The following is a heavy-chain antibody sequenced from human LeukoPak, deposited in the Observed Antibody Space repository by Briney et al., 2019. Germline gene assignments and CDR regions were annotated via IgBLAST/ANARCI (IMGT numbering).Heavy chain of an antibody. V-gene: IGHV4-34*01. J-gene: IGHJ5*02. CDR2: INHSGST. D-gene: IGHD5-12*01. CDR1: GGSFSGYY. Sequence: NPSETLSLTCAVYGGSFSGYYWSWIRQPPGKGLEWIGEINHSGSTNYNPSLKSRVTISVDTSKNQFSLKLSSVTAADTAVYYCARHFSRYSNWFDPWGQGTLVTVSS. CDR3: ARHFSRYSNWFDP.